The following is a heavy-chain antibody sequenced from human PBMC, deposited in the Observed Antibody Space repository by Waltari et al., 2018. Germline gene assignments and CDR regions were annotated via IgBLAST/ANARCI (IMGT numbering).Heavy chain of an antibody. CDR2: VNPNSGGT. J-gene: IGHJ3*01. D-gene: IGHD7-27*01. V-gene: IGHV1-2*04. CDR3: ARARAWGPKAFDV. Sequence: QVQLVQSEAEVRKPGASVKVSCQASGSNLLDYYVHWVRQAPGQGLEWMGWVNPNSGGTMYLRKFEGWVTFSTDTSVNTAYMEVTRLKSDDTATYFCARARAWGPKAFDVWGQGTRLTVSS. CDR1: GSNLLDYY.